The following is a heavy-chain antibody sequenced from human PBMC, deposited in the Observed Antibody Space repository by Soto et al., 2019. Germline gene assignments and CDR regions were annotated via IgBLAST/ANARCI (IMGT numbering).Heavy chain of an antibody. D-gene: IGHD3-3*01. CDR3: ARDYNDFWSGYYTDY. J-gene: IGHJ4*02. V-gene: IGHV1-18*04. CDR2: ISAYNGNT. CDR1: GYTFTSYG. Sequence: QVQLVQSGAEVKKPGASVQVSCKASGYTFTSYGISWVRQAPGQGLEWMGWISAYNGNTNYAQKLQGRVTMTTETSTSTAYMELRSLRYDDTAVYYCARDYNDFWSGYYTDYWGQGTLVTVSS.